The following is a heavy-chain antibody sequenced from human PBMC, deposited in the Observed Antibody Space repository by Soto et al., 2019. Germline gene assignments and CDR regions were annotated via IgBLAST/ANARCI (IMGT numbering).Heavy chain of an antibody. J-gene: IGHJ4*02. Sequence: GGSLRLSCAASGFTFSSYAMSWVRQAPGKGLEWVSAISGSGGSTYYADSVKGRFTITRENSKNTLYLQMNSLRAEETAVYYCAKLVVVPAAEPGDSDYWGQGTLVTVSS. CDR3: AKLVVVPAAEPGDSDY. V-gene: IGHV3-23*01. D-gene: IGHD2-2*01. CDR1: GFTFSSYA. CDR2: ISGSGGST.